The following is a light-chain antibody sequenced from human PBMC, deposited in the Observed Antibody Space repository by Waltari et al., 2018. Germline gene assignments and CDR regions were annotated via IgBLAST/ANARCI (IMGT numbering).Light chain of an antibody. CDR1: SGINVADRK. J-gene: IGLJ2*01. CDR3: MIWHSSAAV. Sequence: QAVLTQPSSPSPSLGASDRLTCTLPSGINVADRKIYGYHQKPGRPPQYLLRFRSDLDKQQGSGPPRLFSGSKAASAKAGILLSSGLQSEDEADYYCMIWHSSAAVFGGGTTLTVL. V-gene: IGLV5-45*03. CDR2: FRSDLDK.